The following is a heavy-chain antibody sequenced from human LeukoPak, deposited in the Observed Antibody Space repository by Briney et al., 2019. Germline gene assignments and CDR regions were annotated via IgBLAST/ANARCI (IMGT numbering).Heavy chain of an antibody. J-gene: IGHJ4*02. Sequence: QPGGSLRLSCAASGFTFSGSAMHWVHQASGKGLEWVGRIRSKANSYATAYAASVKGRFTISRDDSKNTAYLQMNSLKTEDTAVYYCTRTAAGAFDYWGQGTLVTVSS. CDR2: IRSKANSYAT. D-gene: IGHD6-13*01. CDR1: GFTFSGSA. V-gene: IGHV3-73*01. CDR3: TRTAAGAFDY.